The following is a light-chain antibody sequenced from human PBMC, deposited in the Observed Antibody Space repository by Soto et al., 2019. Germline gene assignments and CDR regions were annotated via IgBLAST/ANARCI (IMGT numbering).Light chain of an antibody. J-gene: IGLJ2*01. CDR1: SSDVGGYNY. Sequence: QSVLTQPASVSGSPGQSITISCTGTSSDVGGYNYVSWYQQHPGKAPKLMIYDVSNRPSGVSNRFSGSKSGNTASLPISGLPAEDEADYYCSSYTSSSTSVVFGGGTKLTVL. CDR2: DVS. CDR3: SSYTSSSTSVV. V-gene: IGLV2-14*01.